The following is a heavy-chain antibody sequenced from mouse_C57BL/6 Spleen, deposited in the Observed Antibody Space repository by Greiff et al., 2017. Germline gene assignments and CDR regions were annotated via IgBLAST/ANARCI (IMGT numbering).Heavy chain of an antibody. J-gene: IGHJ3*01. CDR3: GRSQFGY. V-gene: IGHV1-42*01. CDR1: GYSFTGYY. Sequence: VQLQQSGPELVKPGASVKISCKASGYSFTGYYMNWVKQSPEKSLECIGEINPSTGDTTYNQKFKAKATLTVDKSSSTAYMQHNSLAYEGSAVYFCGRSQFGYWGQGTLVTVAA. CDR2: INPSTGDT.